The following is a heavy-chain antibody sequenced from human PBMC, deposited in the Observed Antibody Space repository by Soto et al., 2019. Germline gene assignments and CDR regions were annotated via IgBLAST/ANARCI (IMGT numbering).Heavy chain of an antibody. D-gene: IGHD2-21*02. Sequence: QVRLQESGPGLVKPSETLSLTCTVSGGSISRYYWSWIRQPPGKGLEWIGYLYNTGSTIYNPSLKSRVTISVDTSKNQFSLNLNSVTAADTAVYFCARDLWGYCGTDCYPLDVW. V-gene: IGHV4-59*01. CDR1: GGSISRYY. CDR2: LYNTGST. J-gene: IGHJ6*01. CDR3: ARDLWGYCGTDCYPLDV.